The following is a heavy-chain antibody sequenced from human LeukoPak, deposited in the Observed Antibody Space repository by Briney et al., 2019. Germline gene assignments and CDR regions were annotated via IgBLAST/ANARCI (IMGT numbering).Heavy chain of an antibody. CDR3: ARGYDSGAYYPFNY. CDR2: ISDSGST. V-gene: IGHV4-59*11. J-gene: IGHJ4*02. Sequence: QVQLQESGPGLVKPSETLSPTCVVSGGSLSTHHWSWIRQSPGRGLEWIGYISDSGSTNYNPSLKSRVTISVDTSKNQFSLMLSSVTAADTAVYYCARGYDSGAYYPFNYWGQGTLVTVSS. CDR1: GGSLSTHH. D-gene: IGHD3-22*01.